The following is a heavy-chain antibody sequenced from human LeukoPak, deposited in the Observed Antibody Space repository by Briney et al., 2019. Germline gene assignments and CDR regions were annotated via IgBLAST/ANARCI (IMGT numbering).Heavy chain of an antibody. D-gene: IGHD5-18*01. V-gene: IGHV4-59*01. J-gene: IGHJ4*02. CDR1: GGSISSYY. CDR2: IYYSGST. CDR3: ARGDPYTAQYYFDY. Sequence: PSEALSLTCTVSGGSISSYYWSWIRQPPGKGLEWIGYIYYSGSTNYNPSLKSRVTISVDTSKNQFSLKLSSVTAADTAVYYCARGDPYTAQYYFDYWGQGTLVTVSS.